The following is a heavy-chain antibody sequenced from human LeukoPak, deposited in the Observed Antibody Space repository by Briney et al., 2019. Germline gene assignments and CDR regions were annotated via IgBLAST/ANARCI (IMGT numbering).Heavy chain of an antibody. V-gene: IGHV3-66*01. CDR2: LYSGGGP. J-gene: IGHJ6*03. CDR3: ARRAGTVTTHYMDV. D-gene: IGHD4-11*01. CDR1: GFSVNTNY. Sequence: PGGSLRLSCAASGFSVNTNYMTWVRQAPGKGLEWVSVLYSGGGPYYADSVKGRFTISRDNSKNTLYLQMNSLRAEDTAVYYCARRAGTVTTHYMDVWGKGTTVTVSS.